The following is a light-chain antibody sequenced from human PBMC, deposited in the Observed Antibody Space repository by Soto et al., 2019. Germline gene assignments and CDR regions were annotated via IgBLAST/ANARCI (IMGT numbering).Light chain of an antibody. CDR1: QNMSSH. V-gene: IGKV1-39*01. CDR3: QQSYSTPYT. J-gene: IGKJ2*01. CDR2: AAS. Sequence: DIQMTQSPSSLSASVGDRVTITCRASQNMSSHLNWYQQKPGEAPRLLIFAASSLQSGVPSRFSGSRSGTDFTLIISSLQPEDFATYYCQQSYSTPYTFGQGTKLEIK.